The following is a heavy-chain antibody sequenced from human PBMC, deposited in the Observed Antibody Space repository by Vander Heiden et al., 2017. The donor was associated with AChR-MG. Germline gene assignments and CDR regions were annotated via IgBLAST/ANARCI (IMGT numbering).Heavy chain of an antibody. CDR2: ISYDGSNK. D-gene: IGHD2-2*01. CDR3: AKEGYCSSTSCYFDY. Sequence: QVQLVESGGGVVQPGRSLRLSCAASGFTFSGYGMHWVRQAPGKGLEWVAVISYDGSNKYYADSVKGRFTISRDNSKNTLYLQMNSLRAEDTAVYYCAKEGYCSSTSCYFDYWGQGTLVTVSS. CDR1: GFTFSGYG. V-gene: IGHV3-30*18. J-gene: IGHJ4*02.